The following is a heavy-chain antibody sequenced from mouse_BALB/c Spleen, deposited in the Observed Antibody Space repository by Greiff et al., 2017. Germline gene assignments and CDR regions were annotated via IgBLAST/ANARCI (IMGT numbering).Heavy chain of an antibody. CDR1: GFNIKDTY. CDR3: ARSMITTRAWFAY. Sequence: EVQLQESGAELVKPGASVKLSCTASGFNIKDTYMHWVKQRPEQGLEWIGRIDPANGNTKYDPKFKGKATFTADTSSNTAYMQLSSLTSEDSAVYYCARSMITTRAWFAYWGQGTLVTVSA. D-gene: IGHD2-4*01. J-gene: IGHJ3*01. CDR2: IDPANGNT. V-gene: IGHV14-3*02.